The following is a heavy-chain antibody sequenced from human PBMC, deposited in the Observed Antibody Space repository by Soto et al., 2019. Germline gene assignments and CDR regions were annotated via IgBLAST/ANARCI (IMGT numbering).Heavy chain of an antibody. J-gene: IGHJ4*02. V-gene: IGHV3-7*01. CDR2: INQDGTET. CDR3: SRDLFDDSNRLFAH. CDR1: GFTFSSFW. D-gene: IGHD3-22*01. Sequence: GGSLRLSCAASGFTFSSFWISWVRQAPGKGPEWVANINQDGTETYHGDPVLGRFTISRDNARNSLYLQMNSIRVDDTAVYYCSRDLFDDSNRLFAHWGQGILVTVSS.